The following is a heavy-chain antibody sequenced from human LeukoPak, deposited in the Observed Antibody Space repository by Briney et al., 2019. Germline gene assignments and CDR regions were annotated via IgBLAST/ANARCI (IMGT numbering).Heavy chain of an antibody. CDR2: ISYDGSNE. V-gene: IGHV3-30*18. CDR1: GFTFSSYG. J-gene: IGHJ4*02. Sequence: GRSLSLSCAASGFTFSSYGMHWVRQAPGKGLEWVAVISYDGSNEYYADSVKGRFTISRDNSKNTLYLQMNSLRAEDTAVYYCAKAYCSRTNCYFDYWGQGTLVTVSS. CDR3: AKAYCSRTNCYFDY. D-gene: IGHD2-2*01.